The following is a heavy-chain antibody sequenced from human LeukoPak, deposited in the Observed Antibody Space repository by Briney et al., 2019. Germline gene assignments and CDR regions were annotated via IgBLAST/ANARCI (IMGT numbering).Heavy chain of an antibody. D-gene: IGHD3-22*01. CDR1: GGSISSGGYY. V-gene: IGHV4-30-2*01. CDR2: IYHGGST. CDR3: ARGDDSSGYYYYPFDY. Sequence: PSETLSLTCTVSGGSISSGGYYWSWIRQPPGKGLEWIGYIYHGGSTYYDPSLKSRVTISIDRSKNQFSLKLSSVTAADTAVYYCARGDDSSGYYYYPFDYWGQGTLVTVSS. J-gene: IGHJ4*02.